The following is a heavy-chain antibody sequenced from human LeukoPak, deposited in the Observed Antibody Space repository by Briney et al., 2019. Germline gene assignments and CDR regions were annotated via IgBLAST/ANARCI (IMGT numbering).Heavy chain of an antibody. CDR3: ARGLNDILTGYNDAFDI. CDR1: GGTFSSYC. CDR2: IKNDGSSK. Sequence: GGLILPCAAAGGTFSSYCMHWGRQAPGEGLVGVSRIKNDGSSKSYADSAEGRRTISRDDAKNTLYLQMNSLRAEDTAVYYCARGLNDILTGYNDAFDIWGQGTVVTVSS. D-gene: IGHD3-9*01. J-gene: IGHJ3*02. V-gene: IGHV3-74*01.